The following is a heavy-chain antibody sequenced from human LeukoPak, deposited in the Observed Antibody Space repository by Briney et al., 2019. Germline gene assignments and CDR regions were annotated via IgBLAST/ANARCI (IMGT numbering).Heavy chain of an antibody. V-gene: IGHV3-11*04. CDR2: ISSSGSTI. Sequence: TGGSLRLSCAASGFTFSDYYMSWIRQAPGKGLEWVSYISSSGSTIYYADSVKGRFTISRDNAKNSLYLQMNSLRAEDTAVYYCAKDSNTIFGVALPRDWGQGTLVTVSS. CDR3: AKDSNTIFGVALPRD. CDR1: GFTFSDYY. D-gene: IGHD3-3*01. J-gene: IGHJ4*02.